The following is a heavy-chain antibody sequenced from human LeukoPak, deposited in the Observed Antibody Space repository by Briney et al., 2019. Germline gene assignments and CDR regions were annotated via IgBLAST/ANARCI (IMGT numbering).Heavy chain of an antibody. Sequence: ASVKVSCKTSGYTFTRSGISWVRQAPGQGLEWMGWINANNGDTNYAQKFQGRVTMTTDTSTSTAYMDLRSLRSDDTAVYYCARVVVVPAAMVYWGQGTLVTVSS. D-gene: IGHD2-2*01. J-gene: IGHJ4*02. CDR3: ARVVVVPAAMVY. CDR2: INANNGDT. CDR1: GYTFTRSG. V-gene: IGHV1-18*01.